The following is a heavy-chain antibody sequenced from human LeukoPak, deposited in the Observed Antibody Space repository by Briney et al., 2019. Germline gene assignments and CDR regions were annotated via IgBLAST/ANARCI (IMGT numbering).Heavy chain of an antibody. CDR2: IRHDGSQT. CDR1: GFIFTDAW. J-gene: IGHJ4*02. CDR3: ATGANLFQF. V-gene: IGHV3-7*01. D-gene: IGHD1-14*01. Sequence: GGSLRLSCAASGFIFTDAWMSWVRQAPGKGLEWVANIRHDGSQTYYLDSVKGRFTISRENAKNEVYLEMNNLSGADTAVYYCATGANLFQFWGQGTLVTVSS.